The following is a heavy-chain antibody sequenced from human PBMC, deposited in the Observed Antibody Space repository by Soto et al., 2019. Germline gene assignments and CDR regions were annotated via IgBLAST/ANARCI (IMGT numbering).Heavy chain of an antibody. J-gene: IGHJ4*02. V-gene: IGHV3-33*01. CDR1: GFTFSSYG. CDR3: ARDHDPPPYGGTDY. Sequence: GGSLRLSCAASGFTFSSYGMHWVRQAPGKGLEWVAVIWYDGSNKYYADSVKGRFTISRDNSKNTLYLQMNSLRAEDTAVYYCARDHDPPPYGGTDYWGQGTLVTVSS. CDR2: IWYDGSNK. D-gene: IGHD2-15*01.